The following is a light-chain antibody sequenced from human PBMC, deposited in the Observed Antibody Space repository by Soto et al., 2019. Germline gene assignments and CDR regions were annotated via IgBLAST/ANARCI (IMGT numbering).Light chain of an antibody. CDR3: QQYDNLPPDT. CDR2: GAS. CDR1: QDITDY. Sequence: DRQMTQSPSSLSASVGDRVTITCQASQDITDYLDWHRQRPGKAPNLLIYGASNLETGVPSRLSGSGSGTHFTFTINSLQPEDIATYYCQQYDNLPPDTFGQGTKVEI. J-gene: IGKJ2*01. V-gene: IGKV1-33*01.